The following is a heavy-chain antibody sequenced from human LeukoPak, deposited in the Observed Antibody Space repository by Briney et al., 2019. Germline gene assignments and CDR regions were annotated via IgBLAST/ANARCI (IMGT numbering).Heavy chain of an antibody. Sequence: GESLKISCKGSGYSFTSYWIGWVRQMPGKGLEWMGIIYPGDSDTRYSPSFQGQVTISADKSISTAYLQWSSLKASDTAMYYCARRFHDFWSGPLNYFDYWGQGTPVTVSS. CDR3: ARRFHDFWSGPLNYFDY. D-gene: IGHD3-3*01. J-gene: IGHJ4*02. CDR1: GYSFTSYW. V-gene: IGHV5-51*01. CDR2: IYPGDSDT.